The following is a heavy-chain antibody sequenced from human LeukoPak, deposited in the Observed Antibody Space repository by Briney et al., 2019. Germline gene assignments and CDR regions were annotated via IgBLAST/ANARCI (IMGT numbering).Heavy chain of an antibody. Sequence: ASVKVSCKASGYTFTSYGINWVRQAPGQGLEWMGWISAYNGNTNYAQKLQRRVTMTTDTSTSTAYMELRSLISDDTAVYYCARGYSGYDLDYWGQGTLVTVSS. CDR3: ARGYSGYDLDY. D-gene: IGHD5-12*01. CDR1: GYTFTSYG. CDR2: ISAYNGNT. J-gene: IGHJ4*02. V-gene: IGHV1-18*01.